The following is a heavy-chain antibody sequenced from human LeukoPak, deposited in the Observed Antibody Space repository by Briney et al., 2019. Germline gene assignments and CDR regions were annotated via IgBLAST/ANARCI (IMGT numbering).Heavy chain of an antibody. CDR1: GGTFSSYA. J-gene: IGHJ3*02. D-gene: IGHD3-16*01. CDR2: IIPIFGTA. Sequence: SVKVSCKASGGTFSSYAISWVRQAPGQGLEWMGRIIPIFGTANHAQKFQGRVTITTDESTSTAYMELSSLRSEDTAVYYCARGDGRKMHAFDIWGQGTMVTVSS. CDR3: ARGDGRKMHAFDI. V-gene: IGHV1-69*05.